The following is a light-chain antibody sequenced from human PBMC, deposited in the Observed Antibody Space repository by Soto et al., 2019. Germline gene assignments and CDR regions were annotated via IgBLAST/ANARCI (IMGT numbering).Light chain of an antibody. V-gene: IGKV3-20*01. CDR1: QSVSNNY. CDR2: GAS. CDR3: QQYGSSGT. Sequence: EIVLTQSPGTLSLSPGARAPLSCRASQSVSNNYLAWYQQKPGQAPRLLIYGASNRATGIPARFSGSGSGTDFTLTISRLEPEDFAVYYCQQYGSSGTFGQGTKVDIK. J-gene: IGKJ1*01.